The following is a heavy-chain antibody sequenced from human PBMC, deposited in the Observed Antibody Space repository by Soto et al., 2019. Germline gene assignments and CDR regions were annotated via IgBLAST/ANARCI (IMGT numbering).Heavy chain of an antibody. D-gene: IGHD1-26*01. V-gene: IGHV3-53*01. J-gene: IGHJ4*02. CDR3: AKPKSGSTARTIDY. CDR1: GFTVSSNY. Sequence: PGGSLRLSCAASGFTVSSNYMSWVRQAPGKGLEWVSVIYSGGSTYYADSVKGRFTISRDNSKNTLYLQMNSLRAEDTAVYYCAKPKSGSTARTIDYWGQGMLVTVSS. CDR2: IYSGGST.